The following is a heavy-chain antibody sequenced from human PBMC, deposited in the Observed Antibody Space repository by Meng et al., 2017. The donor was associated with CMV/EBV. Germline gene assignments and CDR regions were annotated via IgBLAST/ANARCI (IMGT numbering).Heavy chain of an antibody. CDR2: IYSGGSST. J-gene: IGHJ6*02. CDR1: GFTFSSYA. Sequence: GESLKISCAASGFTFSSYAMSWVRQAPGKGLEWVSVIYSGGSSTYSADSVKGRFTIPRDNSKNTLYLQMNSLRADGTAVYYCPALSRYYGMDVWGQGTTVTVSS. D-gene: IGHD2-2*01. CDR3: PALSRYYGMDV. V-gene: IGHV3-23*03.